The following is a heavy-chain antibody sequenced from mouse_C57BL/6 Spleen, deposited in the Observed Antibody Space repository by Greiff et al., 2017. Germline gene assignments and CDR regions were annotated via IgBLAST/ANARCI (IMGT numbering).Heavy chain of an antibody. CDR2: IDPNSGGT. CDR3: ALYYSNYEGDYFDY. D-gene: IGHD2-5*01. J-gene: IGHJ2*01. V-gene: IGHV1-72*01. Sequence: VKLQQPGAELVKPGASVKLSCKASGYTFTSYWMHWVKQRPRRGLEWIGRIDPNSGGTKYNEKFKSKATLTVDKPSSTAYMQLSSLTSEDSAVYYCALYYSNYEGDYFDYWGQGTTLTVSS. CDR1: GYTFTSYW.